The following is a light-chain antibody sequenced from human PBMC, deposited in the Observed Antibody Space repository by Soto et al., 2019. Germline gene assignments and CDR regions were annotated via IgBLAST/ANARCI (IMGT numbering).Light chain of an antibody. CDR2: GAS. CDR1: ETISKS. Sequence: DIVMTQSPATLSVSPGERATLSCRASETISKSLAWYQQKPGQAPRLLIFGASTRATGIPARFSGSGSETEFTLTISSLQSEDFAVYYCQQYNNWPPLTFGQGTKLEIK. J-gene: IGKJ5*01. CDR3: QQYNNWPPLT. V-gene: IGKV3-15*01.